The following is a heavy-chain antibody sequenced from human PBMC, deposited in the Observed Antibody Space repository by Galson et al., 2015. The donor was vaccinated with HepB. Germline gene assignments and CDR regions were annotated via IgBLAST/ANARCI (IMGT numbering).Heavy chain of an antibody. CDR1: GYTFTSYA. CDR3: ARGRSRRQWLDELKWFDP. D-gene: IGHD6-19*01. CDR2: INAGNGNT. V-gene: IGHV1-3*01. Sequence: SVKVSCKASGYTFTSYAMHWVRQAPGQRLEWMGWINAGNGNTKYSQKFQGRVTITRDTSASTAYMELSSLRSEDTAVYYCARGRSRRQWLDELKWFDPWGQGTLVTVSS. J-gene: IGHJ5*02.